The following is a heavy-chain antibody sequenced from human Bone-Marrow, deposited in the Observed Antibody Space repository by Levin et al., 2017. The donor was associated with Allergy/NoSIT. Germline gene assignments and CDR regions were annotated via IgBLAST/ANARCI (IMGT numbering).Heavy chain of an antibody. Sequence: PGGSLRLSCAASELTFSNSAFHWVRQAPGKGLEWVAMISYDGTTRYYSDSVKGRFIISRDNSKNTLYLQMNSLRAEDTAVYYCPRGPDPLQLWLPVYLDSWGQGTLVTVSS. CDR3: PRGPDPLQLWLPVYLDS. CDR1: ELTFSNSA. V-gene: IGHV3-30*04. D-gene: IGHD5-18*01. J-gene: IGHJ4*02. CDR2: ISYDGTTR.